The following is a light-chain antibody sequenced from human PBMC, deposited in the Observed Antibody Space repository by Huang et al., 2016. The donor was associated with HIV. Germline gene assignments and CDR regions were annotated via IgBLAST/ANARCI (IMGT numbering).Light chain of an antibody. CDR3: QQYGISPWT. CDR2: GAS. J-gene: IGKJ1*01. CDR1: ESVTSSH. Sequence: VLTQSPGTLSLSPGERGTLSCRARESVTSSHLAWYQQKPGQAPRLLIYGASARATGIPDRFVGSGSGTGFTLTISRLEAEDSATYYCQQYGISPWTFGQGTKVEIK. V-gene: IGKV3-20*01.